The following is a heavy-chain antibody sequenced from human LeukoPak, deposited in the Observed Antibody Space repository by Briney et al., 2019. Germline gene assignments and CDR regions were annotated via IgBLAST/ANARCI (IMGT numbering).Heavy chain of an antibody. CDR2: ISSSSSYI. J-gene: IGHJ4*02. CDR1: GFTFSSYG. Sequence: GGSLRLSCAASGFTFSSYGMSWVRQAPGKGLEWVSSISSSSSYIYYADSVKGRFTISRDNAKNSLYLQMNSLRAEDTAVYYCARESIAALSFDYWGQGTLVTVSS. V-gene: IGHV3-21*01. CDR3: ARESIAALSFDY. D-gene: IGHD6-6*01.